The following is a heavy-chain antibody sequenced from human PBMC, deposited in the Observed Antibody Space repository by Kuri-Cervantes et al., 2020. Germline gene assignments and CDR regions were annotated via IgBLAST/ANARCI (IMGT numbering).Heavy chain of an antibody. CDR3: ARGPRFYYYGMDV. CDR1: GGSFSGYY. V-gene: IGHV4-34*01. CDR2: INHSGST. J-gene: IGHJ6*02. D-gene: IGHD3-16*01. Sequence: SETLSLTCAVYGGSFSGYYWSWIRQPPGKGLEWIGEINHSGSTNYNPFLKSRVTISVDTSKNQFSLKLSSVTAADTAVYYCARGPRFYYYGMDVWGQGTTVTVSS.